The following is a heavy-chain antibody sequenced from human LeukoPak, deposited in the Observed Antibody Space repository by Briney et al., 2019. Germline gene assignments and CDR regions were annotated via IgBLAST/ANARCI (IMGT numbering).Heavy chain of an antibody. D-gene: IGHD3-10*01. J-gene: IGHJ4*02. CDR2: INPDGSGK. Sequence: PGGSLRLSCAASGFTFSRQWMSWVRQAPGKGLEWVANINPDGSGKYYVDSVKGRFTISRDNAKGSLYLQMNSLRAEDTAVYYCARSNREFASGTGDFWGQGTLVTVSS. V-gene: IGHV3-7*05. CDR3: ARSNREFASGTGDF. CDR1: GFTFSRQW.